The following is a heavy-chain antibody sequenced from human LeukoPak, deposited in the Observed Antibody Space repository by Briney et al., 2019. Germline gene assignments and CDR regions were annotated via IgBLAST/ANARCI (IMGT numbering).Heavy chain of an antibody. Sequence: GGSLRLSCAVSGLTFSDYSMTWVRQAPGKGLFWVSGISAGGGSTYYADSVKGRFTISRDNSRNTLYLQMNSLTAEDTAVYYCAKDAAGPEYWGQGTLVTVSS. D-gene: IGHD6-13*01. CDR3: AKDAAGPEY. J-gene: IGHJ4*02. CDR2: ISAGGGST. CDR1: GLTFSDYS. V-gene: IGHV3-23*01.